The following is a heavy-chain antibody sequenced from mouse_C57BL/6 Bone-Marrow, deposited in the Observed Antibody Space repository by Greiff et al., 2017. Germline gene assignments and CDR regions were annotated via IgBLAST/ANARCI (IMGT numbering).Heavy chain of an antibody. J-gene: IGHJ1*03. CDR2: ISPGSGST. V-gene: IGHV1-55*01. Sequence: QVQLQQPGAELVKPGASVKMSCKASGYTFTSYWITWVKQRPGQGLEWIGDISPGSGSTTYNEKFKSKGTLTVDASSSTAYMQLISRTAEDSAVYYGARWDYGCSLGYWYCDVWGTGTTVTVAS. D-gene: IGHD1-1*01. CDR1: GYTFTSYW. CDR3: ARWDYGCSLGYWYCDV.